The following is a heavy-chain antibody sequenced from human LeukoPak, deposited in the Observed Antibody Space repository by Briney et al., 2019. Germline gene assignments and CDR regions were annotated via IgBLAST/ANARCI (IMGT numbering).Heavy chain of an antibody. CDR1: GFTFNNYA. D-gene: IGHD5-18*01. CDR3: ARAPTWIQLWLPY. Sequence: GGSLRLSCVVSGFTFNNYAMSWVRQAPGKGLEGVANIKFDGSEKFYVDSVKGRFTISRDNAKNSLYLQMNSLRAEDTAVYYCARAPTWIQLWLPYWGQGTLVTVSS. J-gene: IGHJ4*02. CDR2: IKFDGSEK. V-gene: IGHV3-7*01.